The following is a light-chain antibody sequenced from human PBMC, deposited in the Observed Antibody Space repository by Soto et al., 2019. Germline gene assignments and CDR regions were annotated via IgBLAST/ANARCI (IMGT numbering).Light chain of an antibody. CDR2: EVS. CDR1: SSDVGGYNY. J-gene: IGLJ1*01. V-gene: IGLV2-14*01. CDR3: SSYTSSSTLYV. Sequence: LTQPASVSGSPGQSITISCTGTSSDVGGYNYVSWYQQHPGKAPKLMIYEVSNWPSGVSNRFSGSKSGNTASLTISGLQAEDEADYYCSSYTSSSTLYVFGTGTKVTVL.